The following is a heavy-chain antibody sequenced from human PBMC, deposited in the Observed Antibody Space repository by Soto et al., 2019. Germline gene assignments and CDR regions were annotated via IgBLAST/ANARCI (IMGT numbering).Heavy chain of an antibody. CDR2: ITISGNYI. D-gene: IGHD2-8*01. V-gene: IGHV3-21*01. CDR3: AKVGVLRTNFRWFDL. CDR1: GFAFQTYT. J-gene: IGHJ5*02. Sequence: LRLSCAASGFAFQTYTMEWLRQPPGKGLEWVSSITISGNYIYYADSVKGRFTISRDNGRNSVYLQMNSLRAEDTAVYYCAKVGVLRTNFRWFDLWGQGTLVTVSS.